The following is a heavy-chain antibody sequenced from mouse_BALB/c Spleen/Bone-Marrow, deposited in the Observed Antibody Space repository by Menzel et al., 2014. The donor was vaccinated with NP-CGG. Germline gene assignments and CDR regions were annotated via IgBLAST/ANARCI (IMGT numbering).Heavy chain of an antibody. Sequence: EVHLVESGPGLVKPSQSLSLTCSVTGYSITSGYYCNWIRQFPGNKLEWMGYISYDGSNKYNPSLKNRISITRDTSKNQFFLRLNSVTTEDTTTYYCAKLLYWYFDVWGAGTTVTVSS. CDR2: ISYDGSN. J-gene: IGHJ1*01. CDR1: GYSITSGYY. V-gene: IGHV3-6*02. CDR3: AKLLYWYFDV.